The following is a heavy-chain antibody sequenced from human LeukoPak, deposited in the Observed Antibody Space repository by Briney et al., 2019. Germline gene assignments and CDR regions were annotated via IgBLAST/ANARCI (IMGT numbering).Heavy chain of an antibody. CDR2: ISYDGSNK. D-gene: IGHD3-22*01. V-gene: IGHV3-30-3*01. CDR1: GFTFSSYA. CDR3: ARGYYDSSGLIDY. J-gene: IGHJ4*02. Sequence: GGSLRLSCAASGFTFSSYAMHWVRQAPGKGLEWVAVISYDGSNKYYADSVKGRFTISRDNSKNTLHLQMNSLRAEDTAVYYCARGYYDSSGLIDYWGQGTLVTVSS.